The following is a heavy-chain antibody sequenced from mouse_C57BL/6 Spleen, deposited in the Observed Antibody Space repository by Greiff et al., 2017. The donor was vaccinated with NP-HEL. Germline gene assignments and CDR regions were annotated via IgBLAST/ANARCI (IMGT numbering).Heavy chain of an antibody. D-gene: IGHD2-2*01. CDR3: ARNEDGYDWRVDY. Sequence: VQLQQSGPELVKPGASVKISCKASGYAFSSSWMNWVKQRPGKGLEWIGRIYPGDGDTNYNGKFKGKATLTADKSSSTAYMQLSSLTSEDSAVYFCARNEDGYDWRVDYWGQGTTLTVSS. CDR2: IYPGDGDT. CDR1: GYAFSSSW. V-gene: IGHV1-82*01. J-gene: IGHJ2*01.